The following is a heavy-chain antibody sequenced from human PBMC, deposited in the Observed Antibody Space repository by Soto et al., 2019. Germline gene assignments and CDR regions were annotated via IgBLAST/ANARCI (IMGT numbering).Heavy chain of an antibody. J-gene: IGHJ5*02. Sequence: GGSLRLSCAASGFTFSSYWMSWVRQAPGKGLERVANIKQEGSEKYYVDSVKGRFTISRDNAKNSLYLQMNSLRAEDTAVYYCARGLYYDFWSGPNWFDPWGQGTLVTVSS. D-gene: IGHD3-3*01. V-gene: IGHV3-7*01. CDR2: IKQEGSEK. CDR1: GFTFSSYW. CDR3: ARGLYYDFWSGPNWFDP.